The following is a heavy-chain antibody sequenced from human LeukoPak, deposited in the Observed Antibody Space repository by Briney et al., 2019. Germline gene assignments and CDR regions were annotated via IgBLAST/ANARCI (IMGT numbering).Heavy chain of an antibody. CDR1: GFTFSSYG. CDR2: ISYDGSNK. Sequence: ERSLRLSCAASGFTFSSYGMHWVRQAPGKGLEWVTVISYDGSNKYYADSVKGRFTISRDNSKNTLFLQMNSLRAEDTALYYCATAPNYSSSRLPFDYWGQGTLVTVSS. CDR3: ATAPNYSSSRLPFDY. V-gene: IGHV3-30*03. J-gene: IGHJ4*02. D-gene: IGHD6-13*01.